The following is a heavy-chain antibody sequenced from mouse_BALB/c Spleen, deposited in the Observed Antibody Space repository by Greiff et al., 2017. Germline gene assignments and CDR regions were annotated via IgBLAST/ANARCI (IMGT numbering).Heavy chain of an antibody. Sequence: EVKLMESGGGLVKPGGSLKLSCAASGFTFSDYYMYWVRQTPEKRLEWVATISDGGSYTYYPDSVKGRFTISRDNAKNNLYLQMSSLKSEDTAMYYCASMITTGAMDYWGQGTSGTVSS. CDR1: GFTFSDYY. CDR3: ASMITTGAMDY. V-gene: IGHV5-4*02. J-gene: IGHJ4*01. CDR2: ISDGGSYT. D-gene: IGHD2-4*01.